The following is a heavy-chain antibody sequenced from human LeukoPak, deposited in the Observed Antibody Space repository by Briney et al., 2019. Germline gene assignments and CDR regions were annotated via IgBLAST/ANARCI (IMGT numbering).Heavy chain of an antibody. CDR1: GFTFSSYS. Sequence: PGGSLRLSCAASGFTFSSYSMNWVRQAPGKGLEWVSSISSSSSYMYYADSVKGRLTISRDNAKNSLYLQMDSLRAEDTAVYYCARMGLLYSSSAEAFEYWGQGTLVTVSS. CDR3: ARMGLLYSSSAEAFEY. D-gene: IGHD6-6*01. J-gene: IGHJ4*02. CDR2: ISSSSSYM. V-gene: IGHV3-21*01.